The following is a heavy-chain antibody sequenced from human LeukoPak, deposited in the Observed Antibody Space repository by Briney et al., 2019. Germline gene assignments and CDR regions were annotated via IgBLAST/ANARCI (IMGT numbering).Heavy chain of an antibody. Sequence: ASVKVSCKASGYTFTGYYMHWVRQAPGQGLEWMGRINPNSGGTNYAQKFQGRVTMTRDTSISTAYMELSRLRSDDTAVYYCAGGIAVAANEDYWGQGTLVTVSS. V-gene: IGHV1-2*06. CDR3: AGGIAVAANEDY. J-gene: IGHJ4*02. CDR1: GYTFTGYY. D-gene: IGHD6-19*01. CDR2: INPNSGGT.